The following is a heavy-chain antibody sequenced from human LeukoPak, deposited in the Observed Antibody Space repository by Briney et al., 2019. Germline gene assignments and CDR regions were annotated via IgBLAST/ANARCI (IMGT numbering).Heavy chain of an antibody. J-gene: IGHJ4*02. Sequence: PAETLSLTCTVSGGSISSYYWSWIRQPPGKGLEWLGYIYYSGSTNYNPPLKSRVTISVDTSKNQFSLKLRSVTAADTAVYYCARVTEYSGSYYSSAYFDYWGQGTLVTVSS. D-gene: IGHD1-26*01. CDR2: IYYSGST. CDR1: GGSISSYY. V-gene: IGHV4-59*01. CDR3: ARVTEYSGSYYSSAYFDY.